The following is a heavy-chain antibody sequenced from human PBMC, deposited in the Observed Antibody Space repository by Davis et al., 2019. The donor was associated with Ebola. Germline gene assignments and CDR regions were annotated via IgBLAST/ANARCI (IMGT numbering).Heavy chain of an antibody. V-gene: IGHV4-61*01. CDR3: ASSTPFSGYGGKKSAFDI. J-gene: IGHJ3*02. CDR1: GGSVSSGPYY. CDR2: FYYSGST. Sequence: PSETLSLTCTVSGGSVSSGPYYWSWIRQPPGKGLEWIGYFYYSGSTNYNPSLKSRITISVDTSKNQFSLKLSSVTAADTAVYYCASSTPFSGYGGKKSAFDIWGQGTMVTVSS. D-gene: IGHD4-23*01.